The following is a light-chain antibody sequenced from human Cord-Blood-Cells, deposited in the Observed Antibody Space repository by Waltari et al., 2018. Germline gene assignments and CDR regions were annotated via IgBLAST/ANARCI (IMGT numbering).Light chain of an antibody. CDR2: AAS. V-gene: IGKV1-39*01. Sequence: DIQLTQSASSLSASVSDRVPIPCRASQSMSSYFNWYQQKPGKVPKLLIDAASSLQSGVPSRFRGSGSGTDFTLTISSLQPEDFATYYCQQSYSTPSTFGQGTKLEIK. CDR3: QQSYSTPST. J-gene: IGKJ2*02. CDR1: QSMSSY.